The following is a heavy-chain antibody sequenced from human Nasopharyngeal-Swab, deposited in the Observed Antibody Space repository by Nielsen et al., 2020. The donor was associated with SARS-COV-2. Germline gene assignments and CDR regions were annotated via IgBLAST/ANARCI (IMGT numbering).Heavy chain of an antibody. V-gene: IGHV1-18*04. CDR2: IRAYSGKT. CDR1: TYTFIDYG. Sequence: ASVKVSCKASTYTFIDYGISRVRQAPGQGLEWMGWIRAYSGKTDYAQKFQDRVTMTTDTSTSTAYMELRTLRSDDTAVYYCATDGPLRAYYMDVWGKGTTVSVSS. J-gene: IGHJ6*03. CDR3: ATDGPLRAYYMDV.